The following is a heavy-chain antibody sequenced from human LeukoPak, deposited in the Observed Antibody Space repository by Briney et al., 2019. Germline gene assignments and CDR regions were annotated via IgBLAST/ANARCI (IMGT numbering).Heavy chain of an antibody. CDR2: IYHTGST. J-gene: IGHJ5*02. CDR1: GGSISSGGYS. Sequence: SQTLSLTCAVSGGSISSGGYSWSWIRQPPGKGLEWIGYIYHTGSTHYNPSLRSRVTMSVDRSKNQFSLNLGSVTAADTAVYYCARESGIFPYNWFDPWGQGTLVTVSS. V-gene: IGHV4-30-2*01. D-gene: IGHD1-26*01. CDR3: ARESGIFPYNWFDP.